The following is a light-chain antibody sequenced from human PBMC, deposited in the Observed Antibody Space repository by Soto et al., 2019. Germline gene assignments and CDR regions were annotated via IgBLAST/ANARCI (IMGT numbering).Light chain of an antibody. Sequence: QSVRAQPASVSVSPGQSITVSCTGTSSDVGGNKYVSWYQQHPGEAPKLMIYEVSNRPSGVSNRFSGSKSGNTASLTISGLQAEDEADYYCSSYTSSSTYVFGTGTKVTV. CDR2: EVS. CDR3: SSYTSSSTYV. V-gene: IGLV2-14*01. CDR1: SSDVGGNKY. J-gene: IGLJ1*01.